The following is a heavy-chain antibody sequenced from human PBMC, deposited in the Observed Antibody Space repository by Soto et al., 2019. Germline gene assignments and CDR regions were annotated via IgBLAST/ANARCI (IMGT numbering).Heavy chain of an antibody. CDR1: GYTFTGHY. V-gene: IGHV1-2*02. J-gene: IGHJ4*02. Sequence: ASVKVSCKASGYTFTGHYIHWVRQAPEQGPEWMGEIGPESGATRYAEKFQGRVTMTLDTSITTVYMELKNLSPDDTAVYYCGRGRSGQIVVFYWGQGTPVTV. CDR2: IGPESGAT. D-gene: IGHD1-26*01. CDR3: GRGRSGQIVVFY.